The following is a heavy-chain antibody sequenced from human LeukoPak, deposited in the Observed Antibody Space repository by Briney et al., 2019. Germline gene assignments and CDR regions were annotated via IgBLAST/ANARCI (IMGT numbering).Heavy chain of an antibody. D-gene: IGHD3-16*02. V-gene: IGHV4-30-4*08. CDR2: IYYSGRT. Sequence: SETLSLTCTVSGGSISSGDYYWSWIRQPPGKGLEWIGYIYYSGRTYYNPSLKSRVTISVDTSKNQFSLKLRSVTAADTAVYYCARVVAISDYVWGGYRFDYWGQGTLVTVSS. CDR3: ARVVAISDYVWGGYRFDY. J-gene: IGHJ4*02. CDR1: GGSISSGDYY.